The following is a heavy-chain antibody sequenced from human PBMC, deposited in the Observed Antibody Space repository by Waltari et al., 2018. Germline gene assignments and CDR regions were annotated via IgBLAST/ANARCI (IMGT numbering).Heavy chain of an antibody. CDR3: ARHPDYGSGKFDC. CDR2: IYHSGST. D-gene: IGHD3-10*01. Sequence: QVQLQESGPGLVTPSETLSLTCAVSGYSISSGYYWGWIRQPPGKGLEWMGSIYHSGSTYYNPSLKSRVTISVDTSKNQFSLKLNSVTAADTAMYYCARHPDYGSGKFDCWGQGTLVTVSS. J-gene: IGHJ4*02. V-gene: IGHV4-38-2*01. CDR1: GYSISSGYY.